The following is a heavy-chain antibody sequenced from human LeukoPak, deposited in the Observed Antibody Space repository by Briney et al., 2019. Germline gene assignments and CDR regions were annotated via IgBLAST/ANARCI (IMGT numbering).Heavy chain of an antibody. CDR2: IWYDGSNK. CDR3: AKCLAPGVGELDY. Sequence: PGGSLRLSCAASGFTFSSYGTHWVRQAPGKGLEWVAVIWYDGSNKYYADSVKGRFTISRDNSKNTLYLQMNSLRAEDTAVYYCAKCLAPGVGELDYWGQGTLVTVSS. V-gene: IGHV3-33*06. J-gene: IGHJ4*02. D-gene: IGHD3-10*01. CDR1: GFTFSSYG.